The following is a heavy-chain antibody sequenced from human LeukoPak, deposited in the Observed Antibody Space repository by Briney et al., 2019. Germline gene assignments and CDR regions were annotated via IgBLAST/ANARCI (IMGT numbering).Heavy chain of an antibody. CDR1: GGSISSYY. J-gene: IGHJ4*02. CDR2: IHSSGST. Sequence: SETLSLTCTVSGGSISSYYWNWIRQPPGKGLEWIGYIHSSGSTKYNPSLKSRFTISVDTSKNQFSLKLSSVTAADRAVYYCARWYSSGWAFDYWGQGTLVTVSS. V-gene: IGHV4-59*08. D-gene: IGHD6-19*01. CDR3: ARWYSSGWAFDY.